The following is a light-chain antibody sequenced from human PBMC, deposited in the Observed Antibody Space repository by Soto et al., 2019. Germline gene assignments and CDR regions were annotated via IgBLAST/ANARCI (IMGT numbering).Light chain of an antibody. Sequence: DIQRTQSPSSLSAAVGDRVTITCRASQSISSYLNWYQQKPGKAPKLLIYAASSLQSGVPSRFSGSGSGTDFTLTISSLQPEDFATYDCQQIYSTPFTGGGGTKVEI. CDR1: QSISSY. CDR3: QQIYSTPFT. CDR2: AAS. J-gene: IGKJ4*02. V-gene: IGKV1-39*01.